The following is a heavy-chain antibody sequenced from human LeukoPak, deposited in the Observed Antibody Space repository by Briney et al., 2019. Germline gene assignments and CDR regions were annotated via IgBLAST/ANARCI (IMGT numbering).Heavy chain of an antibody. CDR2: INPNSGGT. D-gene: IGHD1-26*01. CDR1: GYTFTGYY. Sequence: ASVKVSCKASGYTFTGYYMHWVRQAPGQGLEWMGWINPNSGGTNYAQKFQGRVTMTRDTSISTAYMELSSVTAADTAVYYCARVGGSGSYYYYYMDVWGKGTTVTVSS. CDR3: ARVGGSGSYYYYYMDV. J-gene: IGHJ6*03. V-gene: IGHV1-2*02.